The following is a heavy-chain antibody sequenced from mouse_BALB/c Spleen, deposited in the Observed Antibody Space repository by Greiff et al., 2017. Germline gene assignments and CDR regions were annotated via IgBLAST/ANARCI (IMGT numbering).Heavy chain of an antibody. J-gene: IGHJ2*01. V-gene: IGHV5-17*02. CDR1: GFTFSSFG. CDR3: AYGNPLGY. D-gene: IGHD2-10*02. CDR2: ISSGSSTI. Sequence: EVHLVESGGGLVQPGGSRKLSCAASGFTFSSFGMHWVRQAPEKGLEWVAYISSGSSTIYYADTVKGRFTISRDNPKNTLFLQMTSLRSEDTAMYYCAYGNPLGYWGQGTTLTVSS.